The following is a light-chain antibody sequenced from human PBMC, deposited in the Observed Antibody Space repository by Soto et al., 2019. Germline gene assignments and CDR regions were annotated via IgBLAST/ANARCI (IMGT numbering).Light chain of an antibody. CDR1: QSVSSSY. CDR2: GAS. CDR3: QQCGRSGYT. Sequence: EIVLTQSPGTLSLSPGERATLSCRASQSVSSSYLVWYQQKPGQAPRLLIYGASSRATGIPHRFSGSGSGTGFSLTISRLEPEAFEVYYCQQCGRSGYTLGQGTKLEIK. J-gene: IGKJ2*01. V-gene: IGKV3-20*01.